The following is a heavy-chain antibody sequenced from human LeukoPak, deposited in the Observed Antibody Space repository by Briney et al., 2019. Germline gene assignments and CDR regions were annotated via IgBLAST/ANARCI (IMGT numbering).Heavy chain of an antibody. V-gene: IGHV4-34*01. Sequence: SSETLSLTCAVYGGSFSGYYWSWIRQPPGKGLEWIGEINHSGSTNYNPSLKSRVTISVDTSKNQFSLKLSSVTAADTAVYYCARGGPGVGADYWGQGTLVTVSS. CDR3: ARGGPGVGADY. CDR1: GGSFSGYY. J-gene: IGHJ4*02. D-gene: IGHD1-26*01. CDR2: INHSGST.